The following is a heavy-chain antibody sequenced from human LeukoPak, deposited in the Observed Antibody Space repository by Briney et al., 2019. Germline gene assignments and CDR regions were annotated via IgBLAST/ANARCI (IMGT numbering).Heavy chain of an antibody. CDR2: ISATSSRI. Sequence: KPGGSLRLSCAASGFTFTTYSMNWVRQAPGKGLEWVSSISATSSRIYHAGAVKGRFTTSRDNAKNSLYLQMNRLRVEDTAVYYCAKALGWFFDLWGRGTLVTVSS. V-gene: IGHV3-21*01. CDR1: GFTFTTYS. CDR3: AKALGWFFDL. J-gene: IGHJ2*01.